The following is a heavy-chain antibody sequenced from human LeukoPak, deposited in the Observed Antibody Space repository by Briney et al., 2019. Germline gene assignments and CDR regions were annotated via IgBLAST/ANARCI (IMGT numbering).Heavy chain of an antibody. J-gene: IGHJ5*02. CDR1: GGSISNGGYY. Sequence: PSQTLSLTCTVSGGSISNGGYYWSWIRQHPGKGLEWIGYIYHSGSTYYNPSLTSRVTISVDRSKNQFSLKLSSVTAADTAVYYCARETLYYYDSSGYQNWFDPWGQGTLVTVSS. D-gene: IGHD3-22*01. CDR2: IYHSGST. V-gene: IGHV4-30-2*01. CDR3: ARETLYYYDSSGYQNWFDP.